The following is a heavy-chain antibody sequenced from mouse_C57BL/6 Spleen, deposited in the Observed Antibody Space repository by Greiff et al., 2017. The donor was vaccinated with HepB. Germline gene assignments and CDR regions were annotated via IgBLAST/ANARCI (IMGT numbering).Heavy chain of an antibody. CDR3: TRERRDSYYFDY. V-gene: IGHV5-9-1*02. CDR1: GFTFSSYA. CDR2: ISSGGDYT. Sequence: EVQLVESGEGLVKPGGSLKLSCAASGFTFSSYAMSWVRQTPEKRLEWVAYISSGGDYTYYADTVKGRFTISRDNASNTLYLQMSSLKSEDTAMYYCTRERRDSYYFDYWGQGTPLTVSS. J-gene: IGHJ2*01.